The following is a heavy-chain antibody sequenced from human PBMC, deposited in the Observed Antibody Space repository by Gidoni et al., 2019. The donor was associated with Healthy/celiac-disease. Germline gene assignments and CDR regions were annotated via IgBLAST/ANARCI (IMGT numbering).Heavy chain of an antibody. CDR2: ICYDGSNK. Sequence: QVQLVESGGGVVQPGRSLRLSCAASGFPFSSYGMHWVRQAPGTGLEWVAVICYDGSNKYYADSVKGRFTISRDNSKNTLYLKMNSLRAEDTAVYYCARYPSDTMVLLGFHYGMDVWGQGTTVTVSS. CDR1: GFPFSSYG. CDR3: ARYPSDTMVLLGFHYGMDV. J-gene: IGHJ6*02. V-gene: IGHV3-33*01. D-gene: IGHD3-10*01.